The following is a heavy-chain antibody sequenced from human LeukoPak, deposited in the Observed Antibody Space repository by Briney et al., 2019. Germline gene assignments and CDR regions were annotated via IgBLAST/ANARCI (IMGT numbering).Heavy chain of an antibody. Sequence: GGSLRLSCVVSGFTFKAYLMSCVRQAPGKGLEWLANMNQDGSEKYYVHSVKGRFTISRDNAKNLLFLQMNSLRAEDTAVYYCARDGSPWDSWGQGTLVTVSS. CDR1: GFTFKAYL. CDR3: ARDGSPWDS. CDR2: MNQDGSEK. D-gene: IGHD6-13*01. J-gene: IGHJ4*02. V-gene: IGHV3-7*01.